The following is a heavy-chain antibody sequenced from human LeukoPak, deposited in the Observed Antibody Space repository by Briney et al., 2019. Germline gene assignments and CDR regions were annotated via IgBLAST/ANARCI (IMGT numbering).Heavy chain of an antibody. CDR1: GFTFSSYA. CDR2: ISGSGGST. V-gene: IGHV3-23*01. Sequence: GGSLRLSCAASGFTFSSYAMSWVRQAPGMGLEWVSAISGSGGSTYYADSVKGRFTISRDNSKNTLYLQMNSLRAEDTAVYYCAKLRYYYDSSGYPDYWGQGTLVTVSS. CDR3: AKLRYYYDSSGYPDY. D-gene: IGHD3-22*01. J-gene: IGHJ4*02.